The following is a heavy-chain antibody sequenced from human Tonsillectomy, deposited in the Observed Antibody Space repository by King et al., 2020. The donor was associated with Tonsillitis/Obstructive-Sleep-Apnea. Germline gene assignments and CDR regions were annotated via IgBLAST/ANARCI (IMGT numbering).Heavy chain of an antibody. CDR3: AVERDCRVSWAYHWFDP. CDR1: GGTFSSYA. D-gene: IGHD2-15*01. CDR2: IVPMVGIV. J-gene: IGHJ5*02. Sequence: QLVQSGAEVKKPGSSVKVSCKASGGTFSSYAISWVRQAPGQGLEWMGRIVPMVGIVQYTQKFGQKFQDRVTITADKSTSTAYMELSSLRSEDTAGYYCAVERDCRVSWAYHWFDPWGQGPLVTFSS. V-gene: IGHV1-69*09.